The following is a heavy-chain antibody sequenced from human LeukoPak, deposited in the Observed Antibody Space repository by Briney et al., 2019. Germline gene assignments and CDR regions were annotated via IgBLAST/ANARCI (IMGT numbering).Heavy chain of an antibody. D-gene: IGHD6-13*01. CDR2: ISYDGSNK. CDR1: GFTFSSYA. CDR3: ARGGASREFDP. Sequence: GGSLRLSCAASGFTFSSYAMHWVRQAPGKGLEWVAVISYDGSNKYYADSVKGRFTISRDNSKNTLYLQMNGLRAEDTAVYYCARGGASREFDPWGQGTLVTVSS. J-gene: IGHJ5*02. V-gene: IGHV3-30*04.